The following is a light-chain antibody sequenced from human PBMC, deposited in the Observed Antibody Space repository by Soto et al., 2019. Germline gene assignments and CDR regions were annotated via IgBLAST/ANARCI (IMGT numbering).Light chain of an antibody. CDR3: AAWDDSLSGHVV. Sequence: QAVVTQPPSASGTPGQKVTISCSGSSSNIGTNYVYWYQQVPGTAPKVLIYRDNQRPSGVPDRFSGSKSGTSASLAISGLRSEDEADYYCAAWDDSLSGHVVFGGGTKVTVL. J-gene: IGLJ2*01. CDR2: RDN. V-gene: IGLV1-47*01. CDR1: SSNIGTNY.